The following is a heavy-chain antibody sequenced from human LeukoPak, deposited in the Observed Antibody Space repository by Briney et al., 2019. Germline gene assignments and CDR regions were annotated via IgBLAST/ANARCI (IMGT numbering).Heavy chain of an antibody. D-gene: IGHD3-10*01. CDR1: GYTFTGYY. J-gene: IGHJ5*02. CDR2: INPNSGGT. V-gene: IGHV1-2*02. CDR3: AKARRYYGSGSSLFDP. Sequence: ASVKVSCKASGYTFTGYYIHWVRQAPGQGLEWMGWINPNSGGTNYAQKFQGRVTMTRDTSISTAYMELTRLRSDDTAVYYCAKARRYYGSGSSLFDPWGQGTLVTVSS.